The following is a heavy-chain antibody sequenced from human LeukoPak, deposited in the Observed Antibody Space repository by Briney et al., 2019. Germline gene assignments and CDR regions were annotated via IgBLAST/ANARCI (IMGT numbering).Heavy chain of an antibody. V-gene: IGHV3-23*01. CDR2: ISGSSGPT. D-gene: IGHD6-13*01. J-gene: IGHJ4*02. CDR3: ARDWAFVGQQLPTGGYFDY. CDR1: GFTFSNYA. Sequence: GGSLRLSCAASGFTFSNYAMSWVRQAPGKGLEWVSAISGSSGPTHYADSVKGRFTISRDNSKNTLYLQMNSLRAEDTAVYYCARDWAFVGQQLPTGGYFDYWGQGTLVTVSS.